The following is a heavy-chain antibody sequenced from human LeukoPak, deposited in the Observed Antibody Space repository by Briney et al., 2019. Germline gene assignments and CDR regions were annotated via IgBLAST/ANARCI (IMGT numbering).Heavy chain of an antibody. CDR1: GFTFSSYW. Sequence: GGSLRLSCATSGFTFSSYWMSWVRQAPGKGLEWVANIKEDGSEKCYVDSVKGRFTISRDNAKISLYLQMNSLRAEDTAVYYCARNRYGSGSFYFDYWGQGTLVTVSS. D-gene: IGHD3-10*01. CDR2: IKEDGSEK. J-gene: IGHJ4*02. CDR3: ARNRYGSGSFYFDY. V-gene: IGHV3-7*01.